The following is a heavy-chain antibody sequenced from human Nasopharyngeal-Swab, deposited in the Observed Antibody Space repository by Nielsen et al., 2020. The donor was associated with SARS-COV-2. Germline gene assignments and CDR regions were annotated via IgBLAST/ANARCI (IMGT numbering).Heavy chain of an antibody. CDR3: AKEYSSSGYGMDV. J-gene: IGHJ6*02. Sequence: ESLKISCAASGFTFSSYAMSWVRQAPGKGLEWVSAISGSGGSTYYADSVKGRFTIFRDNSKNTLYLQMNSLRAEDTAVYYCAKEYSSSGYGMDVWGQGTTVTVSS. V-gene: IGHV3-23*01. CDR1: GFTFSSYA. D-gene: IGHD6-6*01. CDR2: ISGSGGST.